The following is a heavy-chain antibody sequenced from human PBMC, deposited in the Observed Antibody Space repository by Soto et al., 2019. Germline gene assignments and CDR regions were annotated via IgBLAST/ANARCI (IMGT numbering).Heavy chain of an antibody. Sequence: SETLSLTCAVSGYSISSGYSGGWIRQPPGKGLEWIGNVYHSESTFHNPSLKSRVTISLDTSKNHFSLKLSSVTAADTAVYFCARDTGFFDFWGQGTLVTSPQ. J-gene: IGHJ4*02. CDR1: GYSISSGYS. CDR2: VYHSEST. CDR3: ARDTGFFDF. D-gene: IGHD5-18*01. V-gene: IGHV4-38-2*01.